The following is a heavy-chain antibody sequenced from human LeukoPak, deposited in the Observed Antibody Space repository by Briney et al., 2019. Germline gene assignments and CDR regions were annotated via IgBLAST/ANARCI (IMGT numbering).Heavy chain of an antibody. V-gene: IGHV3-48*04. Sequence: GGSLRLSCSASGFTFSSYSMNWVRQAPGKGLEWLSYISSSSSTIYYAGSVKGRFTISRDNAKNSLYLQMNSLRAEDTAVYYCARNLDVWGQGTTVTVSS. CDR3: ARNLDV. CDR2: ISSSSSTI. J-gene: IGHJ6*02. CDR1: GFTFSSYS.